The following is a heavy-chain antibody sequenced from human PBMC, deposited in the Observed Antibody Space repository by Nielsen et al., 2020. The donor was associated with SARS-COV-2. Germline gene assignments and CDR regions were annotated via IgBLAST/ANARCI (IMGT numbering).Heavy chain of an antibody. CDR1: GFTFSRYT. CDR3: VKGGYSSPAY. Sequence: WGSLRLSCSASGFTFSRYTMLWVRQAPGKGLEYVSAIRSNGGSTYYTDSVKGRFIISRDNSKNTLYLQMSSLRAEDTAVYHCVKGGYSSPAYWGQGTLVTVSS. D-gene: IGHD6-13*01. CDR2: IRSNGGST. J-gene: IGHJ4*02. V-gene: IGHV3-64D*09.